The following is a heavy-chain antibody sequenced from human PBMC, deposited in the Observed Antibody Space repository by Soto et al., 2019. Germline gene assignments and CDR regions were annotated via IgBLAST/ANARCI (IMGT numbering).Heavy chain of an antibody. CDR3: ARRYGWNFDY. Sequence: SETLSLTCTVSGGSISSYYWSWIRQPPGKGLEWIGYIYYSGSTNYNPSLKSRVTISVDTSKNQFSLKLSSVTATDTAVYYCARRYGWNFDYWGQGTLVTVSS. CDR1: GGSISSYY. CDR2: IYYSGST. J-gene: IGHJ4*02. D-gene: IGHD6-19*01. V-gene: IGHV4-59*08.